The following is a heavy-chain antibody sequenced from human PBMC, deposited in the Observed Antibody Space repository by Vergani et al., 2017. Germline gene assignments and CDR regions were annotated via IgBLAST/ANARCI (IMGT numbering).Heavy chain of an antibody. Sequence: QVQLQQWGAGLLKPSETLSLTCAVYGGSFSGYYWSWIRQPLGKGLEWIGEINHSGSTNYNPSLKSRVTISVDTSKNQFSLKLSSVTAADTAVYYCARLYQLLLGRDYYYYYMDVWGKGTTVTVSS. CDR2: INHSGST. J-gene: IGHJ6*03. V-gene: IGHV4-34*01. D-gene: IGHD2-2*01. CDR1: GGSFSGYY. CDR3: ARLYQLLLGRDYYYYYMDV.